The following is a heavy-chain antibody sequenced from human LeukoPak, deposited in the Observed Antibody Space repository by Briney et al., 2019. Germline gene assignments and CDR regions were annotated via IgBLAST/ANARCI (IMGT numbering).Heavy chain of an antibody. CDR2: IYYSGST. Sequence: PSETLSLTCTVSGASIGSSSYDWPWIRQPPGKGLEWIGYIYYSGSTNYNPSLKSRVTISVDTSKNQFSLKVSSVTAADTAVYYCARDRYGDPPDYWGQGTLVTVSS. CDR1: GASIGSSSYD. V-gene: IGHV4-61*01. D-gene: IGHD4-17*01. J-gene: IGHJ4*02. CDR3: ARDRYGDPPDY.